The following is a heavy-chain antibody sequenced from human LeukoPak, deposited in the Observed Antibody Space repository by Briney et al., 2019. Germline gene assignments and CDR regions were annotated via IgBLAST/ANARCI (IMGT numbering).Heavy chain of an antibody. CDR3: ARRRLLWFGIYNWFDP. Sequence: SETLSLTCAVYGGFFSGYYWSWIRQPPGKGLEWIGEINHSGSTNYNPSLKSRVTISVDTSKSQFSLKLSSVTAADTAVYYCARRRLLWFGIYNWFDPWGQGTLVTVSS. D-gene: IGHD3-10*01. J-gene: IGHJ5*02. CDR2: INHSGST. CDR1: GGFFSGYY. V-gene: IGHV4-34*01.